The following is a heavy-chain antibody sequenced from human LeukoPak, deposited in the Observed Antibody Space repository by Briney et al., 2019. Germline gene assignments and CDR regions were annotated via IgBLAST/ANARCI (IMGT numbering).Heavy chain of an antibody. CDR1: GGSITSYH. CDR3: ARDGLYSYGYSYFDY. CDR2: IYTSGST. D-gene: IGHD5-18*01. Sequence: SETLSLTCTVSGGSITSYHWNWIRQPAGKGLEWIGRIYTSGSTNYNPSLESRVTMSVDTSKNQFSLKLSSVTAADTAVYYCARDGLYSYGYSYFDYWGQGTLVTVSS. J-gene: IGHJ4*02. V-gene: IGHV4-4*07.